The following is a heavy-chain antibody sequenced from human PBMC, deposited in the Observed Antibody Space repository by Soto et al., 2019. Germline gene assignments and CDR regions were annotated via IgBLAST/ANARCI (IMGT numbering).Heavy chain of an antibody. Sequence: PSETLSLTCTVSGGSIGSYYWSWIRQPPGKGLEWIGYIYYSGSTNYNPSLKSRVTISVDTSKNQFSLKLSSVTAADTAVYYGARGGIQLWPRPDSDIWGQGTMVTVSS. J-gene: IGHJ3*02. V-gene: IGHV4-59*01. CDR2: IYYSGST. CDR1: GGSIGSYY. CDR3: ARGGIQLWPRPDSDI. D-gene: IGHD5-18*01.